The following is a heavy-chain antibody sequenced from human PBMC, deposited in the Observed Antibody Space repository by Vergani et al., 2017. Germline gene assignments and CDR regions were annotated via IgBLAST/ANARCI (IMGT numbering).Heavy chain of an antibody. CDR2: INAYNGNT. J-gene: IGHJ4*02. D-gene: IGHD6-13*01. CDR1: GYTFTSYA. V-gene: IGHV1-3*01. CDR3: ARDHGTGRTAVTDGDY. Sequence: QVQLVQSGAEVKKPGASVKVSCKASGYTFTSYAMHWVRQAPGQRLEWMGWINAYNGNTNYAQKLQGRGTMTTDTSTSTAYMELRSLRSDDTAVYYCARDHGTGRTAVTDGDYGGQGTLVTVSS.